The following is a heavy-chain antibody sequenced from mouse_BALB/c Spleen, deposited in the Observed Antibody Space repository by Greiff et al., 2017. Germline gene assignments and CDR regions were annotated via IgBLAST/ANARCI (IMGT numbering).Heavy chain of an antibody. CDR1: GFTFTDYY. CDR2: IRNNANGYTT. J-gene: IGHJ2*01. Sequence: DVLLVESGGGLVQPGGSLRLSCATSGFTFTDYYMSWVRQPPGKALEWLGFIRNNANGYTTAYSASVKGRFTISRDNSQSILYLQMNTLRAEDSSTYYGARDGVGEGYLDYWGQGTTLTFSS. V-gene: IGHV7-3*02. CDR3: ARDGVGEGYLDY.